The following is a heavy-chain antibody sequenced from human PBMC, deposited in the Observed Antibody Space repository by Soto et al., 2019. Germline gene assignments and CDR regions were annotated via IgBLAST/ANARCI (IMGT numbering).Heavy chain of an antibody. J-gene: IGHJ4*02. CDR3: ARGQVVAAQH. D-gene: IGHD2-15*01. CDR2: VSNTATT. Sequence: PSETLSLTCTVSGASIINYYWAWIRQSPGGGLEAIGYVSNTATTTYNPALKNRVTISVDASKSQFSLKLSSVTAADTAVYYCARGQVVAAQHWGQGTLVTVSS. CDR1: GASIINYY. V-gene: IGHV4-59*12.